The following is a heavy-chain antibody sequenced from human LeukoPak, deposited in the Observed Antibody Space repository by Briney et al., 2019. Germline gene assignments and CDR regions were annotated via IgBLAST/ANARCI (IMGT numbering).Heavy chain of an antibody. Sequence: ASMKVSCKTSGYTFTTYFIHWVRQAPGQGLEWMGGINPYSGDTKYAQKFQGRVTMTRDTSISTAYMELSRLMSDDTAVYYCARYWADPAATDDAIDTWGQGTMVVVSS. J-gene: IGHJ3*02. CDR2: INPYSGDT. V-gene: IGHV1-2*02. CDR3: ARYWADPAATDDAIDT. CDR1: GYTFTTYF. D-gene: IGHD2-15*01.